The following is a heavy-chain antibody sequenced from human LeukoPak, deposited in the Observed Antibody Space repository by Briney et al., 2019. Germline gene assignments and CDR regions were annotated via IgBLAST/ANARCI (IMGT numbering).Heavy chain of an antibody. CDR1: GYTFTSYD. V-gene: IGHV1-18*01. Sequence: GASVKVSCKASGYTFTSYDINWVRQATGQGLEWMAWISSHNGHTNYAQDFQGRVTLSTDTSTTTAYMELRNLRSDDTAVYYCARDPDTIFGVVSPPCFDHWGQGTLVTVSS. D-gene: IGHD3-3*01. CDR3: ARDPDTIFGVVSPPCFDH. CDR2: ISSHNGHT. J-gene: IGHJ4*02.